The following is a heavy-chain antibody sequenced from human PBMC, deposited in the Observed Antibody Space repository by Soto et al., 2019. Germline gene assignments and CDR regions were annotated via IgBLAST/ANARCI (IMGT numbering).Heavy chain of an antibody. D-gene: IGHD3-10*01. Sequence: QVRLVESGRGVVQPGTSLRLSCAASGFPFNYYAMHWVRQTPDKGLEWLTIISSDGTTIHYVDSVKGRFTISRDNSKSAVYLQMNNVRAADTAVYYCARGTGSGSFLIDYWGQGTLVTVSS. CDR2: ISSDGTTI. J-gene: IGHJ4*02. CDR3: ARGTGSGSFLIDY. CDR1: GFPFNYYA. V-gene: IGHV3-30-3*01.